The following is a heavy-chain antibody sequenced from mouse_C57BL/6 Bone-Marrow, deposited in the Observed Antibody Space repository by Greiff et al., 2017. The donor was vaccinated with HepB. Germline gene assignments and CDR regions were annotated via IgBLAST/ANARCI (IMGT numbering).Heavy chain of an antibody. Sequence: EVMLVESGGGLVKPGGSLKLSCAASGFTFSSYAMSWVRQTPEKRLEWVATISDGGSYTYYPDNVKGRFTISRDNAKNNLYLQMSHLKSEDTAMYYCARGGTTEEAYWGQGTLVTVSA. V-gene: IGHV5-4*03. D-gene: IGHD1-1*01. CDR3: ARGGTTEEAY. CDR1: GFTFSSYA. J-gene: IGHJ3*01. CDR2: ISDGGSYT.